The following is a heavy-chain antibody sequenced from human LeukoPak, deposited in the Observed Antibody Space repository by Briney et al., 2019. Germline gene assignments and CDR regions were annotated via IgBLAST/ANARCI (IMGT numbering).Heavy chain of an antibody. Sequence: GGSLRLSCAASGFTFSSYSMNWVRQAPGKGLEWVSSISSSSSYIYYADSVKGRFTISRDNAKNSLYLQMNSLRAEDTAVYYCARAWRGGYCSSTSCPFDYWGQGTLVTVSS. D-gene: IGHD2-2*01. CDR3: ARAWRGGYCSSTSCPFDY. CDR1: GFTFSSYS. V-gene: IGHV3-21*01. J-gene: IGHJ4*02. CDR2: ISSSSSYI.